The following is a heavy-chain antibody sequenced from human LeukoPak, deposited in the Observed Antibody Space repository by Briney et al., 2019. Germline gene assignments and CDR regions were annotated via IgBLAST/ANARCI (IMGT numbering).Heavy chain of an antibody. CDR3: ARDRRVGATWSVGAFDI. CDR1: GFSLTTCE. Sequence: GGSLRLSCAASGFSLTTCEMNWVRQAPGKGLEWVSYISSSGDSIYYADSVKGRFTISRDNAKNSLSLQMNSLRAEDTAIYYCARDRRVGATWSVGAFDIWGQGTTVTVSS. D-gene: IGHD1-26*01. J-gene: IGHJ3*02. CDR2: ISSSGDSI. V-gene: IGHV3-48*03.